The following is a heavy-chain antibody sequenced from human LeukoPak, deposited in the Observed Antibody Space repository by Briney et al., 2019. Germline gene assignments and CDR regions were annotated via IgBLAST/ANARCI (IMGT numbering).Heavy chain of an antibody. CDR2: ISSSGSTI. J-gene: IGHJ6*02. CDR3: ALSLDYYYGMDV. D-gene: IGHD3-16*02. Sequence: GSLILSCAASGFTFSSYEMNWVRQAPGKGLEWVSYISSSGSTIYYADSVKGRFTISRDNARNSLYLQMNSLRAEDTAVYYCALSLDYYYGMDVWGQGTTVTVSS. CDR1: GFTFSSYE. V-gene: IGHV3-48*03.